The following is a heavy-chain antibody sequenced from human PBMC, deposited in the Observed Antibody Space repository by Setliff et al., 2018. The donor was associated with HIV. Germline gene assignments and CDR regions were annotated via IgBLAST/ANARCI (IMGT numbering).Heavy chain of an antibody. CDR1: GGSISRSGTY. CDR3: ARDRHSSGLGSYGP. Sequence: PSETLSLTCTVSGGSISRSGTYWSWIRQHPGKGPEWIGYIYYSGTTDYNPSLKSRVTISVDTSKNQFSLKLRSMTAADTAVYYCARDRHSSGLGSYGPWGPGTLVTVSS. D-gene: IGHD3-10*01. V-gene: IGHV4-31*03. J-gene: IGHJ5*02. CDR2: IYYSGTT.